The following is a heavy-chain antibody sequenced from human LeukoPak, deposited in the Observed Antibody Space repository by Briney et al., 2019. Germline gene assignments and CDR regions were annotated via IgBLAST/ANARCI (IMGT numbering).Heavy chain of an antibody. CDR3: AREVGSQYYGSGSYSAAHFDH. CDR2: IYDTGTT. V-gene: IGHV4-59*01. CDR1: GGSISSYY. Sequence: SETLSLTCTVSGGSISSYYWSWLRQSPGKGLEWIGYIYDTGTTNYNPSLSSRVTITVDTSRNQFSLKLNSLTAADTAVYYCAREVGSQYYGSGSYSAAHFDHWGQGTLVTVSS. D-gene: IGHD3-10*01. J-gene: IGHJ4*02.